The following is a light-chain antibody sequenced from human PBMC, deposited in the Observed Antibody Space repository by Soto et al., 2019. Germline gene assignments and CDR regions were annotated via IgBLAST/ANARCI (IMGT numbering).Light chain of an antibody. V-gene: IGKV3-15*01. Sequence: EIVMTQSPATLSVSPGERATLSCRASQSVSSNLAWYQQKPGQAPRLLIYGASTRATGIPARFSGSGSGTECTLTISSLQSEDLAVYYCQQDNNWPPLTCGGGTKVEIK. CDR1: QSVSSN. J-gene: IGKJ4*01. CDR2: GAS. CDR3: QQDNNWPPLT.